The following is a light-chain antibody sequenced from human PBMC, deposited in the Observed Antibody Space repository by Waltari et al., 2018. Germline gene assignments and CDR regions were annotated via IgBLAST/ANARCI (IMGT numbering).Light chain of an antibody. V-gene: IGLV2-11*01. CDR3: CSFAGAYTWI. CDR2: DVT. Sequence: SALTQPRSVSGSPGQSVTISCTRTTSDLGRYNYIPWYQHLPGKAPELPMFDVTQPPAGVPVRFAGSKSANTASLTISGLQPDDEADYYCCSFAGAYTWIFGGGTKVTVL. J-gene: IGLJ2*01. CDR1: TSDLGRYNY.